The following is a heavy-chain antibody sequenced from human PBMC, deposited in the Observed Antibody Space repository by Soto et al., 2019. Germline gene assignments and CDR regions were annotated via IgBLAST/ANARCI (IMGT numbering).Heavy chain of an antibody. J-gene: IGHJ6*02. CDR3: ARPTYSYAYYYYYGMDV. D-gene: IGHD5-18*01. CDR2: IIPIFGTA. V-gene: IGHV1-69*06. Sequence: SVKVSCKASGGTFSSYAISWVRQAPGQGLEWMVGIIPIFGTANYAQKFQGRVTITADKSTSTAYMELSSLRSEDTAVYYCARPTYSYAYYYYYGMDVWGQGTTVTVSS. CDR1: GGTFSSYA.